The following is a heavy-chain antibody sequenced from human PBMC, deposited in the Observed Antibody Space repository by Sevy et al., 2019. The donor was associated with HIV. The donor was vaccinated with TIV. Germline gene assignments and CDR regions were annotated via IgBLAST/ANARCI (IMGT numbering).Heavy chain of an antibody. Sequence: GGSLRLSCAGSGFTFSSYDMNWVRQAPGKGLEWISKISSSGSSIYYADSVKGRFTIARDNAKNSLNLQMNSLRAEDTAVYYCARYVGIAVAGTGGDAFDIWGQGTMVTVSS. CDR2: ISSSGSSI. J-gene: IGHJ3*02. V-gene: IGHV3-48*03. CDR3: ARYVGIAVAGTGGDAFDI. CDR1: GFTFSSYD. D-gene: IGHD6-19*01.